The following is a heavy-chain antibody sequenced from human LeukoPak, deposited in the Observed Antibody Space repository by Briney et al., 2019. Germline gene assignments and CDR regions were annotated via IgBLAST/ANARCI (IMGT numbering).Heavy chain of an antibody. Sequence: GGSLRLPCAASGFTFSSYSMNWVRQAPGKGLEWVSSISSSSSYIYYADSVKGRFTISRDNAKNSLYLQMNSLRAEDTAVYYCARVLYSNYVRVLDYWGQGTLVTVSS. CDR1: GFTFSSYS. CDR3: ARVLYSNYVRVLDY. V-gene: IGHV3-21*01. D-gene: IGHD4-11*01. J-gene: IGHJ4*02. CDR2: ISSSSSYI.